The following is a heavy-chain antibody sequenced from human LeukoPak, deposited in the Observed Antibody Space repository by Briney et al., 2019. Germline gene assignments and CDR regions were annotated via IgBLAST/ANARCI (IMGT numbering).Heavy chain of an antibody. CDR2: ISRSGSTI. D-gene: IGHD5-12*01. J-gene: IGHJ4*02. CDR3: ASAVVATDQDPPFDY. CDR1: GFTSSDNY. V-gene: IGHV3-11*01. Sequence: PGGSLRLSCAASGFTSSDNYMSWIRQAPGKGLEWVSYISRSGSTIYYADTVKGRFTISRDNAKNSLYLQMNSLRAEDTAVYYCASAVVATDQDPPFDYWGQGTLVTVSS.